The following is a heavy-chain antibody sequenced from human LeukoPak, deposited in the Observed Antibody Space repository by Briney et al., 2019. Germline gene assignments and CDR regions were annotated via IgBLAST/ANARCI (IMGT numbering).Heavy chain of an antibody. J-gene: IGHJ6*02. CDR2: ISYDGSNK. V-gene: IGHV3-30-3*01. CDR3: ARGGMDV. CDR1: GFTFSSYA. Sequence: GGSLRLSCAASGFTFSSYAMHWVRQAPGKGLEWVAVISYDGSNKYYADSVKGRFTISRDNPKNTLYLQMNSLRAEDTAVYYCARGGMDVWGQGTTVTVSS.